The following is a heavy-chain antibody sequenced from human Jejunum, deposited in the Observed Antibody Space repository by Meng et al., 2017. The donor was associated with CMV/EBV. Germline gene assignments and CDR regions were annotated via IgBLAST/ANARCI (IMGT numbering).Heavy chain of an antibody. J-gene: IGHJ4*02. CDR1: GGSINGYY. V-gene: IGHV4-4*07. D-gene: IGHD1-26*01. CDR3: TRDNLSGSYYLDY. CDR2: IYTSGNT. Sequence: QVQLQGSGPGLVKPSETLSLTCTVSGGSINGYYCSWIRQPAGKGLEWIGRIYTSGNTNYNPSLKSRVTMSVDTSKNQFSLKLSSVTAADTAVYYCTRDNLSGSYYLDYWGQGTLVTVSS.